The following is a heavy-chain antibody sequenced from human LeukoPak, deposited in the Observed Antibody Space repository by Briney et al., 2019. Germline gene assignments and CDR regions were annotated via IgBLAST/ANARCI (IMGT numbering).Heavy chain of an antibody. D-gene: IGHD3-10*01. CDR1: GFTFSSYS. Sequence: GGSLRLSCAASGFTFSSYSMNWVRQAPGKGLEWVSSISSSSSYIYYADSVKGRFTISRDNAKNSLYLQMNSLRAEDTAVYYCARDGSGKGSGSYYFDYWGQGTLVTVSS. J-gene: IGHJ4*02. V-gene: IGHV3-21*01. CDR2: ISSSSSYI. CDR3: ARDGSGKGSGSYYFDY.